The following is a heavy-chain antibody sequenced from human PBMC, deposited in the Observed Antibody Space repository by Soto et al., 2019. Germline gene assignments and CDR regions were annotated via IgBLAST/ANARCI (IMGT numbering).Heavy chain of an antibody. D-gene: IGHD6-6*01. CDR2: INHSGST. J-gene: IGHJ6*02. CDR1: GGSFSGYY. CDR3: ARDKIRIAASPKYYYGMDL. Sequence: SETLSLTCAVYGGSFSGYYWSWIRQPPGKGLEWIGEINHSGSTNYNPSLKSRVTISVDTSKNQFSLKLSSVTAADTAVYYCARDKIRIAASPKYYYGMDLWGQGTTVTVSS. V-gene: IGHV4-34*01.